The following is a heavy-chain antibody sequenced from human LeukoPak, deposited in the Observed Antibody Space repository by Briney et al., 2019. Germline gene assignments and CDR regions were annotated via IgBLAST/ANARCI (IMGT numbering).Heavy chain of an antibody. J-gene: IGHJ6*02. Sequence: ASVKVSCKASGYTFTGYYMHWVRQAPGQGLEWMGWINPNSGGTNYAQKFQGWVTMTRDTSISTAYMELSRLRSDDTAVYYCARDRWYDSSGSFLYYYYYGMDVWGQGTTVTVSS. CDR2: INPNSGGT. V-gene: IGHV1-2*04. D-gene: IGHD3-22*01. CDR3: ARDRWYDSSGSFLYYYYYGMDV. CDR1: GYTFTGYY.